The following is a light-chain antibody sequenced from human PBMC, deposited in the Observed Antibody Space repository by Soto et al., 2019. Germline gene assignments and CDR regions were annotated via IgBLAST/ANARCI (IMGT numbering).Light chain of an antibody. CDR1: SSNIGSTT. CDR2: NNN. CDR3: AAWDDSLHGVV. Sequence: QAVVTQPPSASGTPGQRVTIACSGSSSNIGSTTVKWYQQLPGTAPKLLIYNNNQRPSGVPDRFSGSKSGTSASLAISGLQSEDEADYYCAAWDDSLHGVVFGGGTQLTVL. J-gene: IGLJ7*01. V-gene: IGLV1-44*01.